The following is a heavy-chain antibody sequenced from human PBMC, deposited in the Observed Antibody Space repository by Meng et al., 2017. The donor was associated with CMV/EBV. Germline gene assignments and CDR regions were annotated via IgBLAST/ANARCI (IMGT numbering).Heavy chain of an antibody. D-gene: IGHD6-13*01. J-gene: IGHJ5*02. Sequence: LDESGSLAVPPPQTLTLHITFHGFSPSTGRGGVGWILQPPGKALEWLALIYWDDDKRYSPSLKSRLTITKDTSKNQVVLTMTNMDPVDTATYYCAHKGRRMAAAGINWFDPWGQGTLVTVSS. V-gene: IGHV2-5*02. CDR1: GFSPSTGRGG. CDR3: AHKGRRMAAAGINWFDP. CDR2: IYWDDDK.